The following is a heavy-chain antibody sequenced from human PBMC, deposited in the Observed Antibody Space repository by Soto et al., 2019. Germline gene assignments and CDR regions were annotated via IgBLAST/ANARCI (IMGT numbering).Heavy chain of an antibody. Sequence: QVQLVQSGAEVKKPGASVKVSCKVSGYTLTELSMHWVRQAPGKGLEWMGGFDPEDGETIYAHKFQGRVTTTEDTATDTAYMERSSLRSEHTAVYYCATGDTVVRGEGGMDVWGQGTTVTVSS. D-gene: IGHD3-10*01. V-gene: IGHV1-24*01. CDR1: GYTLTELS. CDR2: FDPEDGET. CDR3: ATGDTVVRGEGGMDV. J-gene: IGHJ6*02.